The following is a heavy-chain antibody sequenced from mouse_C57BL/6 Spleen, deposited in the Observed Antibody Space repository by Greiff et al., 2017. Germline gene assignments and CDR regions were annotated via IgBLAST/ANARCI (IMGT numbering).Heavy chain of an antibody. J-gene: IGHJ2*01. D-gene: IGHD1-1*01. CDR1: GYTFTSYW. CDR2: IYPGSGST. V-gene: IGHV1-55*01. CDR3: ARSPFTTVVARDFDY. Sequence: QVQLQQPGAELVKPGASVKMSCKASGYTFTSYWITWVKQRPGQGLEWIGDIYPGSGSTNYNEKFKSKATLTVDTSSSTAYMQLSSLTSEDSAVYYWARSPFTTVVARDFDYWGQGTTLTVSS.